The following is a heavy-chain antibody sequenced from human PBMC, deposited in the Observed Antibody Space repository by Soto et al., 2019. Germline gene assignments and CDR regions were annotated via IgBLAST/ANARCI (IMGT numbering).Heavy chain of an antibody. Sequence: SETLSLTCTVSGGSISSYYWSWIRQPPGKGLEWIGYIYYSGSTNYNPSLKSRVTISVDTSKNQFSLKLSSVTAADTAVYYCARLSVYYYDSSGYFDYWGQGTLVTVSS. CDR1: GGSISSYY. V-gene: IGHV4-59*01. CDR3: ARLSVYYYDSSGYFDY. CDR2: IYYSGST. J-gene: IGHJ4*02. D-gene: IGHD3-22*01.